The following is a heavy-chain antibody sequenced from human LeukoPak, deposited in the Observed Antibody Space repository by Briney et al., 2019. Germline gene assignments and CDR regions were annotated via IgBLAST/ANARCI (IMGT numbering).Heavy chain of an antibody. V-gene: IGHV3-21*01. CDR3: ARQYNYYDSSGYYYFDY. CDR2: ISSSSSYI. Sequence: PGGSLRLSCAASGFTFNNYNLNWVRQAPGKGLEWVSSISSSSSYIYYADSVKGRFTISRDNAKNSLYLQMNSLRAEDTAVYYCARQYNYYDSSGYYYFDYWGQGTLVTVSS. CDR1: GFTFNNYN. D-gene: IGHD3-22*01. J-gene: IGHJ4*02.